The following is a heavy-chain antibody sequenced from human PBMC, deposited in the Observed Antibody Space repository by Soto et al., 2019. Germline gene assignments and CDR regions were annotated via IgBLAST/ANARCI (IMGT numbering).Heavy chain of an antibody. CDR2: IYIGGAT. J-gene: IGHJ3*02. V-gene: IGHV3-66*01. CDR3: ARDLNSGGLYTSDI. D-gene: IGHD6-19*01. CDR1: GFTVSSNY. Sequence: PGGSLRLSCAASGFTVSSNYLSWVRQAPGKGLEWVSFIYIGGATYYADSVKGRFTISRDESKNTLFLHMSSLRAEDTAVYDCARDLNSGGLYTSDIWGQGTVXTGS.